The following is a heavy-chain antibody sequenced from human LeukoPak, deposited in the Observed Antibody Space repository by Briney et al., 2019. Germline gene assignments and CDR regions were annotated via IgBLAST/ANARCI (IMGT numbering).Heavy chain of an antibody. V-gene: IGHV3-23*01. CDR2: ISGSGGST. Sequence: VGSLTLSCAASGFTFSSYAMSWVRQAPGKGLEWVSAISGSGGSTYYADSVKGRFTISRDNSKNTLYLQMNSLRAEDTAVYYCARHYYDSSGYSVDYWGQGTLVTVSS. D-gene: IGHD3-22*01. CDR1: GFTFSSYA. CDR3: ARHYYDSSGYSVDY. J-gene: IGHJ4*02.